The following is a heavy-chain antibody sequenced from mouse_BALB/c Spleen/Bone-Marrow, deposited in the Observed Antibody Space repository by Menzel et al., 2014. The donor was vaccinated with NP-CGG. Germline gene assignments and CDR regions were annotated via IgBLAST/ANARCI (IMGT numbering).Heavy chain of an antibody. V-gene: IGHV5-9-3*01. J-gene: IGHJ4*01. CDR3: ARQREVRPYYYAMDY. CDR1: GFTFSSYA. CDR2: ISSSGSYT. Sequence: EVKLMESGGGLVKPGGSLKLSCAASGFTFSSYAMSWVRQTPEKRLEWVATISSSGSYTYYPDSVKGRFTISRDNAKNTPYLQMSSLRSEDTAMYYCARQREVRPYYYAMDYWGQGTSVTVSS. D-gene: IGHD2-14*01.